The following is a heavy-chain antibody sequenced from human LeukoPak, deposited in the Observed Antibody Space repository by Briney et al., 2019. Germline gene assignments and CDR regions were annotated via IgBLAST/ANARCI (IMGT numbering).Heavy chain of an antibody. J-gene: IGHJ4*02. V-gene: IGHV4-59*12. CDR3: ARGGLLWFGELPFDY. CDR2: IYYSGST. CDR1: GGSISSYY. D-gene: IGHD3-10*01. Sequence: PSETLSLTCTVSGGSISSYYWSWIRQPPGKGLEWIGYIYYSGSTNYNPSLKSRVTISVDTSKNQFSLKLSSVTAADTAVYYCARGGLLWFGELPFDYWGQGTLVTVSS.